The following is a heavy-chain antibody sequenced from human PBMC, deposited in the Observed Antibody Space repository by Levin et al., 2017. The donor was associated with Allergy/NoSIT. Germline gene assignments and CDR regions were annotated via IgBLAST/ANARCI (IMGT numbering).Heavy chain of an antibody. Sequence: GGSLRLSCAASGFTFSSYAMHWVRQAPGKGLEWVAVISYDRSNKYYADSVKGRFTISRDNSKNTLYLQMNSLRAEDTAVYYCASPPRPKIAAAGIWGQHWGQGTLVTVSS. CDR3: ASPPRPKIAAAGIWGQH. V-gene: IGHV3-30-3*01. D-gene: IGHD6-13*01. CDR2: ISYDRSNK. CDR1: GFTFSSYA. J-gene: IGHJ1*01.